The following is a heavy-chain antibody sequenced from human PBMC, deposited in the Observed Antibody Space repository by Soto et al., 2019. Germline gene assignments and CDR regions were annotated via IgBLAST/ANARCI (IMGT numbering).Heavy chain of an antibody. CDR3: AKDVCSGATTDCYTRLDS. CDR1: VFTFYDYA. D-gene: IGHD2-21*02. J-gene: IGHJ4*02. V-gene: IGHV3-43D*04. Sequence: PGGSLRISCASSVFTFYDYAMHWVRQAPGKGLEWVSLISWDGSRSYYADSVKGRFIISIDNSKESLSLLMTSLGTEDSCLYYCAKDVCSGATTDCYTRLDSWGQGTKVTVSS. CDR2: ISWDGSRS.